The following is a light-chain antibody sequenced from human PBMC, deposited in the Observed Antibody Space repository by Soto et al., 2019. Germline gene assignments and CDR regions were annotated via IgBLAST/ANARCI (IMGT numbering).Light chain of an antibody. CDR1: QSVSSN. J-gene: IGKJ1*01. CDR3: QQYNNWPRT. V-gene: IGKV3-15*01. CDR2: GAS. Sequence: EIVMTQSPATLSVSPGERATLSCRASQSVSSNLAWYQQKPGQAPRLLIYGASTRATGIPARFSGSGSGTDFTLTISRLEPEDFAVYYWQQYNNWPRTFGQGTKVE.